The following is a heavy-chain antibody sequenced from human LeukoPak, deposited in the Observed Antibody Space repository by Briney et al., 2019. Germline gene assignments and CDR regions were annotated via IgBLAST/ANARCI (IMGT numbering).Heavy chain of an antibody. V-gene: IGHV1-2*02. CDR2: IHPNNGAT. CDR3: ARDGPAPMVDFDY. CDR1: GYTFTGSGWY. D-gene: IGHD3-10*01. J-gene: IGHJ4*02. Sequence: GASVKVSCKASGYTFTGSGWYLYWLRQAPGQGLECVGWIHPNNGATPYAQKFQGRVAMTTDMSISTAYMELSRLRPNNTAMYYCARDGPAPMVDFDYWGQGTLVTVSS.